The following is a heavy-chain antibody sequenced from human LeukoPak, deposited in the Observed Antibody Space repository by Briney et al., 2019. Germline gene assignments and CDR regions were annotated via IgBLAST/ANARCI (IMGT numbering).Heavy chain of an antibody. CDR1: GFTFSDYA. Sequence: SGGSLRLSCAASGFTFSDYAMSWVRQAPGKGLEWLSGISGGSSGSTYYADSVTGRFTVSRYKSKNTVDLQMNNLRVDHTAIYYCAKDTYCTSTSCPEGEAFGTWGQGTMVTVSS. CDR2: ISGGSSGST. J-gene: IGHJ3*02. V-gene: IGHV3-23*01. CDR3: AKDTYCTSTSCPEGEAFGT. D-gene: IGHD2-2*01.